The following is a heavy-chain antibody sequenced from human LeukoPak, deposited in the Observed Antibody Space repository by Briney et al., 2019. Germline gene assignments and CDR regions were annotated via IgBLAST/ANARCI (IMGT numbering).Heavy chain of an antibody. J-gene: IGHJ5*02. CDR1: GFTFSSYG. Sequence: GGTLRLSCAASGFTFSSYGMSWVRQAPGKGLEWVSAISGSGGSTYYADSVRGRFTISRDNAKNSLYLQMYSLRAEDTAVYSCARGADGVSSNSRGWFDPWGQGTLVTASS. CDR3: ARGADGVSSNSRGWFDP. V-gene: IGHV3-23*01. CDR2: ISGSGGST. D-gene: IGHD2-15*01.